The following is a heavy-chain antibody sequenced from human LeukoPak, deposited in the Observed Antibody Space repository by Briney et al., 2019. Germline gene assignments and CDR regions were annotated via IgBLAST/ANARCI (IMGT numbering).Heavy chain of an antibody. CDR2: IYGDGST. CDR1: AFTVSTNY. D-gene: IGHD4-11*01. V-gene: IGHV3-66*01. J-gene: IGHJ3*02. Sequence: GGSLRLSCVASAFTVSTNYMIWVRQAPGKGLEWVSLIYGDGSTYYADSVKGRVTISRDNSKNTVFLQMNSLRAEDTALYYCARINYRAFSIWGQGTMVSVSS. CDR3: ARINYRAFSI.